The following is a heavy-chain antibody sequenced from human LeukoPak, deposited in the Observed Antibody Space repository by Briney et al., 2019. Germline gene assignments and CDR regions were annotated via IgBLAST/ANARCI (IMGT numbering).Heavy chain of an antibody. D-gene: IGHD4-11*01. CDR2: ISYDESNK. Sequence: GGSLRLSCAASGFTFSSYGMHWVRQAPGKGLEWVAVISYDESNKYFADSVKGRFTISRDNPRNTLYLQMNSLRPEDTAVYYCAKSTTVTTQQRGYFDYWGQGTLVTVSS. V-gene: IGHV3-30*18. CDR1: GFTFSSYG. J-gene: IGHJ4*02. CDR3: AKSTTVTTQQRGYFDY.